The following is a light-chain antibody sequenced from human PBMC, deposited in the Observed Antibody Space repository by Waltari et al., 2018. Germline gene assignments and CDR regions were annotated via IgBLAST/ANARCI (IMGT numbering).Light chain of an antibody. J-gene: IGKJ1*01. CDR2: WAS. Sequence: DIVMTQSPDSLAVSLGERATINCKSSQIVLHSTDNNNYLAWYQQKLGQPPKLLIYWASTRASGVTDRFSGSGSGTDFTLTISSLQAEDVAVYYCQQYYDTPRTFGQGTRVEIK. CDR3: QQYYDTPRT. V-gene: IGKV4-1*01. CDR1: QIVLHSTDNNNY.